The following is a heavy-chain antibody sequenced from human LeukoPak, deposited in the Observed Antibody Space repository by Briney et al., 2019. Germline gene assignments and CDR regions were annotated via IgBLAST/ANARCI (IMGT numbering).Heavy chain of an antibody. CDR2: ISSSGSTI. J-gene: IGHJ4*02. CDR1: GFTFSGSY. CDR3: ARDLESWGAFDY. Sequence: GGSLRLSCAASGFTFSGSYMSWLRQAPGKGLEWVSYISSSGSTIYYADSVKGRFTISRDNAKNSLYLQMNSLRAEDTAVYHCARDLESWGAFDYWGQGTLVTVSS. D-gene: IGHD1-26*01. V-gene: IGHV3-11*04.